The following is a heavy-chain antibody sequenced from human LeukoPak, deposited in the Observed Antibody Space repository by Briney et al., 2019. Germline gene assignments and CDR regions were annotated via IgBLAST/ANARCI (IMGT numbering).Heavy chain of an antibody. Sequence: GGSLRLSCAASGFTVSSNYMSWVRQAPGKGLEWVSVIYSGGSTYYADSVKGRFTISRDNSKNTLYLQMNSLRAEDTAVYYCASRIAAAFDLFTRYYYGMDVWGQGTTVPVSS. V-gene: IGHV3-53*01. CDR1: GFTVSSNY. D-gene: IGHD6-13*01. CDR2: IYSGGST. J-gene: IGHJ6*02. CDR3: ASRIAAAFDLFTRYYYGMDV.